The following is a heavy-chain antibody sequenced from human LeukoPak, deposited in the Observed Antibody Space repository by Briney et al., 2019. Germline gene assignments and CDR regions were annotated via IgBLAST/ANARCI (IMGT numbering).Heavy chain of an antibody. D-gene: IGHD3-10*01. CDR1: GYTFTNSY. Sequence: ASVKVSCKASGYTFTNSYIHWVRQAPGQVLEWMGLINPDGGNTNYAQNFQGRVTITADKSTSTAYMELSSLRSEDTAVYYCARVLYYYGSGSYFFPLRPTYYYYYYMDVWGKGTTVTVSS. CDR3: ARVLYYYGSGSYFFPLRPTYYYYYYMDV. J-gene: IGHJ6*03. CDR2: INPDGGNT. V-gene: IGHV1-46*01.